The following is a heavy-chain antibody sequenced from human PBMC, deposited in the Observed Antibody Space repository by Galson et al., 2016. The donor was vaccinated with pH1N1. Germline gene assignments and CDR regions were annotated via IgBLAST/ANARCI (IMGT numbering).Heavy chain of an antibody. CDR2: ISPNSGDT. Sequence: SVKVSCKASGYSFIVHYMHWVRQAPGHGLEWMGWISPNSGDTKYAQNFQGRVTLTRATSINTAYMELSSLTSDAPAVYYCATGSGNSWFDPWGQGTLVTVSS. CDR1: GYSFIVHY. V-gene: IGHV1-2*02. CDR3: ATGSGNSWFDP. J-gene: IGHJ5*02. D-gene: IGHD3-10*01.